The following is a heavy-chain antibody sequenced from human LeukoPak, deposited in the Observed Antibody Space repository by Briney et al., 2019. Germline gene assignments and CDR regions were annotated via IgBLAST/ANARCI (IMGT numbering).Heavy chain of an antibody. V-gene: IGHV1-24*01. D-gene: IGHD2-15*01. Sequence: GASVKVSCKVSGYTLTELSMHWVRQAPGKGLEWMGGFDPEDGETIYAQKFQGRVTMTEDTSTDTAYMELSSLRSEDTAVYYCARAGGYCGRISCPYYLDYWGQGSLVAVSS. J-gene: IGHJ4*02. CDR1: GYTLTELS. CDR2: FDPEDGET. CDR3: ARAGGYCGRISCPYYLDY.